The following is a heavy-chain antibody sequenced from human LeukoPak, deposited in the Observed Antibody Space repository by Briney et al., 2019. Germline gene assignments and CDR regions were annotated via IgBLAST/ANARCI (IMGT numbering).Heavy chain of an antibody. Sequence: ASVKVSCKASGYTFTSFGFSWVRQAPGQGLEWMGIINPSGGSTSYAQKFQGRVTMTRDMSTSTVYMELSRLRSDDTAVYYCARDSGERGSGSYLIAYWGQGTLVTVSS. J-gene: IGHJ4*02. CDR2: INPSGGST. CDR3: ARDSGERGSGSYLIAY. CDR1: GYTFTSFG. V-gene: IGHV1-46*01. D-gene: IGHD3-10*01.